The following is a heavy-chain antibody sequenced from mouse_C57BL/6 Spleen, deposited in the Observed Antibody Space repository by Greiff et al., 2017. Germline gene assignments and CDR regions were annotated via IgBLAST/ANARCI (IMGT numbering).Heavy chain of an antibody. D-gene: IGHD1-1*01. Sequence: VKLQQSGAELVRPGASVKLSCKASGYTFTDYYINWVKQRPGQGLEWIARIYPGSGNTYYNEKFKGKATLTAEKSSSTAYMQLSSLTSEDTAVYFCARTDGSLDYWGQGTTLTVSS. V-gene: IGHV1-76*01. CDR3: ARTDGSLDY. J-gene: IGHJ2*01. CDR1: GYTFTDYY. CDR2: IYPGSGNT.